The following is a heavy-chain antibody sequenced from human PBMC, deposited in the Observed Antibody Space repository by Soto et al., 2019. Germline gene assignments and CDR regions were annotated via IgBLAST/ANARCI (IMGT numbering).Heavy chain of an antibody. V-gene: IGHV1-18*01. Sequence: ASVKVSCKASGGTFSSYAISWVRQAPGQGLEWMGWISAYNGNTNYAQKLQGRVTMTTDTSTSTAYMELRSLRSDDTAVYYCARDYAITMVRIPHYWGQGTLVTVSS. CDR2: ISAYNGNT. D-gene: IGHD3-10*01. J-gene: IGHJ4*02. CDR3: ARDYAITMVRIPHY. CDR1: GGTFSSYA.